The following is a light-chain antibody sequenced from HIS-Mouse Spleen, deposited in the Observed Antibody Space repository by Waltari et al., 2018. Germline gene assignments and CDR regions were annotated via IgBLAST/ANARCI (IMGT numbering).Light chain of an antibody. J-gene: IGLJ2*01. CDR3: YSTDSSGNHRV. CDR1: ALPKKY. V-gene: IGLV3-10*01. Sequence: SYELTQPPSVSVSPGQTARITCSGDALPKKYAYWYQQKSGQAPVLVIYEDSTRPSGIPERFSGSSSGTMANLTISGAQVEDEADYYCYSTDSSGNHRVFGGGTKLTVL. CDR2: EDS.